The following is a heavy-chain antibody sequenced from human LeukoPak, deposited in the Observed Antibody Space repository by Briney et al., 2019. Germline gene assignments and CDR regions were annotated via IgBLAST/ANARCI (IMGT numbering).Heavy chain of an antibody. Sequence: VASVKLSCKASGGTFSSYAISWVRQAPGQGLEWMGGIIPIFGTANYAQKFQGRVTITTDESTSTAYMELSSLRSEDTAVYYCASANRALSGYYYYMDVWGKGTTVTVSS. J-gene: IGHJ6*03. CDR3: ASANRALSGYYYYMDV. CDR1: GGTFSSYA. CDR2: IIPIFGTA. D-gene: IGHD1-14*01. V-gene: IGHV1-69*05.